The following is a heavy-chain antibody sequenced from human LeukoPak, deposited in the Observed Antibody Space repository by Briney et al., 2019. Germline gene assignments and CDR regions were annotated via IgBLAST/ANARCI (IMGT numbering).Heavy chain of an antibody. V-gene: IGHV1-18*01. Sequence: ASVKVSCKASGYTFTSYGISWVRQAPGQGLEWMGWISAYNGNTNYAQKFQGRVTKTRDTSTSTVYMELSSVRSEVTAVYYCARDSGSYWHFDYWGQGTLVTVSS. CDR1: GYTFTSYG. D-gene: IGHD1-26*01. CDR2: ISAYNGNT. J-gene: IGHJ4*02. CDR3: ARDSGSYWHFDY.